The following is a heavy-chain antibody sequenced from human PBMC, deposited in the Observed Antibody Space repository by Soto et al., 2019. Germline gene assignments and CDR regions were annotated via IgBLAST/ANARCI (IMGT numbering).Heavy chain of an antibody. V-gene: IGHV4-38-2*02. CDR1: GYSISSGYY. D-gene: IGHD6-13*01. CDR2: IYHSGST. J-gene: IGHJ4*02. CDR3: ARDRIAAAGLFDY. Sequence: ETLSLTCAVSGYSISSGYYWGWIRQPPGKGLEWIGSIYHSGSTYYNPSLKSRVTISVDTSKNQFSLKLSSVTAADTAVYYCARDRIAAAGLFDYWGQGTLVTVSS.